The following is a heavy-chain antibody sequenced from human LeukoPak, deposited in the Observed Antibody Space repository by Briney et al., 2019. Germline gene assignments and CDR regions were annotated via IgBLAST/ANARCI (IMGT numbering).Heavy chain of an antibody. J-gene: IGHJ6*02. Sequence: GGSLRLSCAASGFTFDDYAMHWVRQAPGKGREWGSAISGSGGSTYYADSVKGRSTISRDNSKNTMYLQTNSLSAEDTAVYYCAKETGYPNTRMDVWGQGTPVTVSS. CDR2: ISGSGGST. D-gene: IGHD3-9*01. CDR1: GFTFDDYA. V-gene: IGHV3-23*01. CDR3: AKETGYPNTRMDV.